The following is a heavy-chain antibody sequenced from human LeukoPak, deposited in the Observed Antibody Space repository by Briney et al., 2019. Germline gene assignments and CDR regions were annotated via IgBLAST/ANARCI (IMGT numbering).Heavy chain of an antibody. CDR3: ARDNDYYDSSGYCLFDY. Sequence: ASVKVSCKASGYTFTSYGISWVRQAPGQGLEWMGWISAYNGNTSYAQKLQGRVTMTTDTSTSTAYMELRSLRSDDTAVYYCARDNDYYDSSGYCLFDYWGQGTLVTVSS. CDR1: GYTFTSYG. J-gene: IGHJ4*02. CDR2: ISAYNGNT. D-gene: IGHD3-22*01. V-gene: IGHV1-18*01.